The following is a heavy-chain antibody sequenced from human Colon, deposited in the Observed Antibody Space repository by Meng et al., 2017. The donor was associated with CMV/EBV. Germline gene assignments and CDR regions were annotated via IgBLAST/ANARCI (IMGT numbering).Heavy chain of an antibody. CDR1: GGSISSGDNP. D-gene: IGHD6-19*01. V-gene: IGHV4-30-2*01. J-gene: IGHJ4*02. CDR2: IYYSGSS. Sequence: SGGSISSGDNPWTWIRQPPGKGLEWIGYIYYSGSSYYNPSLKSRVSISIDGSKNQFSLNLNSVTDAGTAVYFCGRVAVAGTRTDVDYWGQGTLVTVSS. CDR3: GRVAVAGTRTDVDY.